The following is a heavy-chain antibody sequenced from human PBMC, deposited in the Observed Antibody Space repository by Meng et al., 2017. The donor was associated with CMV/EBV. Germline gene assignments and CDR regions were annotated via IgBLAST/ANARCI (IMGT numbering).Heavy chain of an antibody. CDR1: GSRFSDHY. J-gene: IGHJ4*02. Sequence: QLVQPGAELKRPGASVKVSCQTSGSRFSDHYMHWVRQAPGQGLEWMGWIYPNSGGTHYAQKFQDRVTMTRDKSISTVYMELSRLTSDDTAVYYCVRDHNWGPDYWGQGTLVTVSS. CDR3: VRDHNWGPDY. CDR2: IYPNSGGT. D-gene: IGHD1-1*01. V-gene: IGHV1-2*02.